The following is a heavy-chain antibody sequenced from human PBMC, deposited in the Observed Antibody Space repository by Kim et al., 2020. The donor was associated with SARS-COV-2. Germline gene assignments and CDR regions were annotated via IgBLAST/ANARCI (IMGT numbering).Heavy chain of an antibody. D-gene: IGHD4-17*01. CDR2: ISYDGSNK. CDR1: GFTFSSYG. Sequence: GGSLRLSCAASGFTFSSYGMHWVRQAPGKGLEWVAVISYDGSNKYYADSVKGRFTISRDNSKNTLYLQMNSLRAEDTAVYYCARYLSDYGDYDSGYWGQGTLVTVSS. J-gene: IGHJ4*02. CDR3: ARYLSDYGDYDSGY. V-gene: IGHV3-33*05.